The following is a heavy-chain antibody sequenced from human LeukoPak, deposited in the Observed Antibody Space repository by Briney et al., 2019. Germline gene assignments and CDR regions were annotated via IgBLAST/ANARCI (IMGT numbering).Heavy chain of an antibody. Sequence: GGSLRLSCAVSGFSFSSYWLSWVRQAPGKGLEWLANIKEDGSETYSVDSVKGRFTVSRDNAKSSLYLQMNSLRAEDTAVYYCAREVVVVPAAISWFDPWGQGTLVTVSS. V-gene: IGHV3-7*01. CDR1: GFSFSSYW. CDR2: IKEDGSET. CDR3: AREVVVVPAAISWFDP. D-gene: IGHD2-2*02. J-gene: IGHJ5*02.